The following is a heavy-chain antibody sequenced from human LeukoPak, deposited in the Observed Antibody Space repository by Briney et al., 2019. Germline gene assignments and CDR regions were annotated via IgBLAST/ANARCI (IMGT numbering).Heavy chain of an antibody. D-gene: IGHD5-18*01. CDR2: IKSKTDGGTT. Sequence: GGSLRLSCAASGFTFSNAWMSWVRQAPGKGLEWVGRIKSKTDGGTTDYAAPVKGRFTISRDDSKNTLYLQMNSLKTEDTAVYYCTTDATWIQLWLPYDYWGQGTLVTVSS. CDR3: TTDATWIQLWLPYDY. V-gene: IGHV3-15*01. CDR1: GFTFSNAW. J-gene: IGHJ4*02.